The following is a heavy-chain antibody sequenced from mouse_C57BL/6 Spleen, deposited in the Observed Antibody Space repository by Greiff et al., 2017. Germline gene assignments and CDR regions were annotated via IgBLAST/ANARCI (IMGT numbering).Heavy chain of an antibody. D-gene: IGHD1-1*01. Sequence: EVKGVESGGGLVQPGGSLKLSCAASGFTFSDYGMAWVRQAPRKGPEWVAFISNLAYSIYYADTVTGRFTISRENAKNTLYLEMLILRSEDTAMYYCAIHRDYGSYFDDWGQGTTLTVSS. J-gene: IGHJ2*01. CDR1: GFTFSDYG. CDR2: ISNLAYSI. CDR3: AIHRDYGSYFDD. V-gene: IGHV5-15*01.